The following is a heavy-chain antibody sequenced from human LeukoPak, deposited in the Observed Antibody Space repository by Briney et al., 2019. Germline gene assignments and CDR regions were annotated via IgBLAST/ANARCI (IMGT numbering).Heavy chain of an antibody. CDR2: ISGSGDNI. CDR1: GFTFSSYA. J-gene: IGHJ4*02. Sequence: GGSLRLSCAASGFTFSSYAMSWVRQAPGKGREWVSAISGSGDNIYYADSVKGRFTISRDSSKKTLYLQMNILRAEDTAVYYCAKSDCSYISCYVLDYWGQGTQVTVSS. D-gene: IGHD2-2*01. CDR3: AKSDCSYISCYVLDY. V-gene: IGHV3-23*01.